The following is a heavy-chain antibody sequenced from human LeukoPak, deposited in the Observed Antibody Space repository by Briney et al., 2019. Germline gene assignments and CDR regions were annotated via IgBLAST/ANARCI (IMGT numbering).Heavy chain of an antibody. J-gene: IGHJ1*01. CDR3: AKDDDWGRFNH. V-gene: IGHV3-48*03. Sequence: GGSLRLSCAASGFTFSSYEINWVRQAPGKGLEWVSYISSSGSTIKYADSVKGRFTISRGNAKNSLYLQMNSLRAEDTAMYYCAKDDDWGRFNHWGQGTLVTVSS. CDR1: GFTFSSYE. D-gene: IGHD3-16*01. CDR2: ISSSGSTI.